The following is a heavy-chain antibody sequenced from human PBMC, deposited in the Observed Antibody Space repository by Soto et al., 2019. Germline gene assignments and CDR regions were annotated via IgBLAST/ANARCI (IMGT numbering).Heavy chain of an antibody. CDR3: ARGRAARRDDAFDI. CDR1: GGTFSSYA. Sequence: SVKVSCKASGGTFSSYAISWVRQAPGQGLEWMGGIIPIFGTANYAQKFQGRVTITADESTSTAYMELSSLRSEDTAVYYCARGRAARRDDAFDIWGQGTMVTV. J-gene: IGHJ3*02. V-gene: IGHV1-69*13. D-gene: IGHD6-6*01. CDR2: IIPIFGTA.